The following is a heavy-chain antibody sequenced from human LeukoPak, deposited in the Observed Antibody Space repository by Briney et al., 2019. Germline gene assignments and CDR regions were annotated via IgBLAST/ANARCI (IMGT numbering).Heavy chain of an antibody. CDR3: AKEIHSSGYGALFDY. CDR2: ISYDGSNK. V-gene: IGHV3-30*18. J-gene: IGHJ4*02. D-gene: IGHD6-13*01. Sequence: PGRSLRLSCAASGFTFSSYGMHWVRRAPGKGLEWVAVISYDGSNKYYADSVKGRFTISRDNSKNTLYLQMNSLRAEDTAVYYCAKEIHSSGYGALFDYWGQGTLVTVSS. CDR1: GFTFSSYG.